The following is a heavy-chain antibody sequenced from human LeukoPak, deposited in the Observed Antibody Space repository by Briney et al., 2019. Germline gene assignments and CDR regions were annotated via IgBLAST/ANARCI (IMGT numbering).Heavy chain of an antibody. CDR2: IYYSGST. CDR3: ARASYSSSWYPGNDYFDY. V-gene: IGHV4-39*07. D-gene: IGHD6-13*01. Sequence: SETLSLTCTVSGGSISSSSYYWGWIRQPPGKGLEWIGSIYYSGSTYYNPSLKSRVTISVDTSKNQFSLKLSSVTAADTAVYYCARASYSSSWYPGNDYFDYWGQGTLVTVSS. J-gene: IGHJ4*02. CDR1: GGSISSSSYY.